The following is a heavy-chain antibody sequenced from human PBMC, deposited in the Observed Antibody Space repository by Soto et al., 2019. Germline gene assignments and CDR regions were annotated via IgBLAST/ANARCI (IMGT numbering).Heavy chain of an antibody. CDR2: VNPSGGST. V-gene: IGHV1-46*01. D-gene: IGHD5-12*01. CDR1: GYTFTSYY. CDR3: ARVREMATSAFDI. Sequence: ASVKVSCKASGYTFTSYYMHWVRQAPGQGLEWMGIVNPSGGSTSYAQKFQGRVTMTRDTSTSTVYMELSSLRSEDTAVYYCARVREMATSAFDIWGQGTMVTVSS. J-gene: IGHJ3*02.